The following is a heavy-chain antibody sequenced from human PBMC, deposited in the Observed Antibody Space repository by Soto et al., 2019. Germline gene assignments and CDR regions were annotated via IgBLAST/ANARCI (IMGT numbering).Heavy chain of an antibody. V-gene: IGHV3-48*02. CDR2: ISSSSATI. CDR1: VFILNDFN. J-gene: IGHJ4*02. D-gene: IGHD4-4*01. CDR3: ATDGTDGTVTSQGVFEY. Sequence: PVGSLRLSCESSVFILNDFNMNCIRHSPGKWLEWLSYISSSSATIFYADSVKGRFTISRDNAKNSLYLQLTSLRDEDTAVYYCATDGTDGTVTSQGVFEYWGQGALVTVSS.